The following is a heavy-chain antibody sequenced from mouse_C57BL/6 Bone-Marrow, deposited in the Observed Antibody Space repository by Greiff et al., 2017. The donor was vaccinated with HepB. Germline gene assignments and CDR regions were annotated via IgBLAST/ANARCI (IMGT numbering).Heavy chain of an antibody. CDR1: GFNIKDDY. CDR2: IDPENGDT. V-gene: IGHV14-4*01. D-gene: IGHD2-3*01. J-gene: IGHJ2*01. Sequence: VQLKQSGAELVRPGASVKLSCTASGFNIKDDYMHWVKQRPEQGLEWIGWIDPENGDTEYASKFQGKATITADTSSNTAYLQLSSLTSEDTAVYYCTKDDGYSDYWGQGTTLTVSS. CDR3: TKDDGYSDY.